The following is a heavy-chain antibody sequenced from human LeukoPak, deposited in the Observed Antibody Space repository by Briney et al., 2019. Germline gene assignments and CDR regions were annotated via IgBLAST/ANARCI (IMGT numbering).Heavy chain of an antibody. D-gene: IGHD3-10*01. CDR1: GDSVSSQSGA. CDR2: TYYRSKWYY. J-gene: IGHJ4*02. V-gene: IGHV6-1*01. Sequence: SQTLSLTCAISGDSVSSQSGAWNWIRQSPSRGLEWLGRTYYRSKWYYEYAVSLKSRVTMIPDTSKNQFFLQLSSVTPEDTAVYYCAHGLSGVGFNYWGQGTLATVSS. CDR3: AHGLSGVGFNY.